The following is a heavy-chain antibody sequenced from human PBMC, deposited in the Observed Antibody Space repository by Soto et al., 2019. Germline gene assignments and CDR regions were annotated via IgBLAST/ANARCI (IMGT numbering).Heavy chain of an antibody. V-gene: IGHV3-30-3*01. CDR1: GLRFTSYS. J-gene: IGHJ4*02. CDR3: ASQFREYPWDD. Sequence: QVQLVESGGGVVQPGRSLRLSCAASGLRFTSYSMHWVRQAPGKGLEWVAVISYDGNNAYYADSVKGRFTVSRDNSKNTLYLQMNSLTIEDTAVYYCASQFREYPWDDWGQGTLVTVSS. D-gene: IGHD2-2*02. CDR2: ISYDGNNA.